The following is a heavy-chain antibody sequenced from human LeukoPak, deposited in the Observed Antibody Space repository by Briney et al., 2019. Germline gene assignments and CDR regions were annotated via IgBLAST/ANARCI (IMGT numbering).Heavy chain of an antibody. J-gene: IGHJ4*02. Sequence: SETLSLTCAVYGGSFSGYYWSWIRQPPGKGLEWIGEINHSGSTNYNRSLKSRVTISVDTSKNQFSLKLSSVTAADTAVYYCARRRVVTASFDYWGQGTLVTVTS. CDR2: INHSGST. V-gene: IGHV4-34*01. CDR3: ARRRVVTASFDY. D-gene: IGHD2-21*02. CDR1: GGSFSGYY.